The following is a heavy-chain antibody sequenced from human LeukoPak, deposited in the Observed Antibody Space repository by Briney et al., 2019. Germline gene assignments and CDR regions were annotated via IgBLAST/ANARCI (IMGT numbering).Heavy chain of an antibody. CDR2: INHSGST. D-gene: IGHD5-12*01. CDR1: GGSFSGYY. Sequence: PSETLSLTCAVYGGSFSGYYWNCIRQPPGKGLEWIGEINHSGSTNYNPSLKSRVTILVDTSTNQFSLKLSSVTAADTAVYYCARVAGSGYGDYVAYWGQGSLVTVSS. J-gene: IGHJ4*02. CDR3: ARVAGSGYGDYVAY. V-gene: IGHV4-34*01.